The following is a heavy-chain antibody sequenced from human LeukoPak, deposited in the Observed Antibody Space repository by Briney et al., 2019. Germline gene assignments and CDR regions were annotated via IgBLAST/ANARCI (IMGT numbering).Heavy chain of an antibody. CDR2: ISSSSSYI. J-gene: IGHJ3*02. CDR3: ASVGTYYDILTGYSQGAFDI. V-gene: IGHV3-21*01. CDR1: GFTFSSYS. D-gene: IGHD3-9*01. Sequence: GGSLRLSCAASGFTFSSYSMNWVRQAPGKGLEWVSSISSSSSYIYYADSVKGRFTISRDNAKNSLYLQMNSLRAEDTAVYYCASVGTYYDILTGYSQGAFDIWGQGTMVTVSS.